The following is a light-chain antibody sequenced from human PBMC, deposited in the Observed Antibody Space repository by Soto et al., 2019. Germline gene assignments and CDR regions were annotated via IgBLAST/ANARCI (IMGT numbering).Light chain of an antibody. CDR3: LLSYGDALWV. V-gene: IGLV7-46*01. J-gene: IGLJ3*02. CDR2: DTT. CDR1: TGAVTSGHS. Sequence: QAVVTQEPSLTVSPGGTVTLTCGSSTGAVTSGHSPYWFQQKPGQAPRTLIFDTTKKHSWTPARFSGSLLGGQAALTLSGAQPEDEADYYCLLSYGDALWVFGGGTKLTVL.